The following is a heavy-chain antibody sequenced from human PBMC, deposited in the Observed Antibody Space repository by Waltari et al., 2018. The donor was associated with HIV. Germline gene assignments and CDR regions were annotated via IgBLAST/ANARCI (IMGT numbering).Heavy chain of an antibody. CDR1: GFNFRNFA. V-gene: IGHV3-23*01. Sequence: EVQLLESGGGLVQPGGSLRLSCAASGFNFRNFAMSWVRQAPGKGPECVSALSGSGSTASYAESVKGRFTISRDFSNNTLFLQMNNLRAEDTAVYFCAKSMRDLRPSAYDVWGQGTMVAISS. D-gene: IGHD2-8*01. CDR3: AKSMRDLRPSAYDV. J-gene: IGHJ3*01. CDR2: LSGSGSTA.